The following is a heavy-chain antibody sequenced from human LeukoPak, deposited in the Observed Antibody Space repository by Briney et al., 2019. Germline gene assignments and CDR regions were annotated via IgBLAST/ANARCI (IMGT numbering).Heavy chain of an antibody. CDR2: INSDGSST. J-gene: IGHJ4*02. V-gene: IGHV3-74*01. Sequence: AGGSLRLSCAASGFTFSSYWMNWVRQAPGKELVWVSRINSDGSSTSYADSVKGRFTISRANAKNTLYLQMNSLRAEDTAVYYCARESSVGAHKAFDYWGQGTLVTVSS. D-gene: IGHD1-26*01. CDR1: GFTFSSYW. CDR3: ARESSVGAHKAFDY.